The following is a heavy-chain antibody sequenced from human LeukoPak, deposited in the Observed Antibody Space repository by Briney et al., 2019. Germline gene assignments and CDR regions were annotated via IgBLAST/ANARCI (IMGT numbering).Heavy chain of an antibody. D-gene: IGHD6-13*01. CDR1: GFTFSSYG. Sequence: PGGSLRLSCAASGFTFSSYGMHWVRQAPGKGLEWVAVIWCDGSNKYYADSVKGRFTISRDNSKNTLYLQMNSLRAEDTAVYYCARDSSSWWPPAELDYWGQGTLVTVSS. CDR3: ARDSSSWWPPAELDY. J-gene: IGHJ4*02. CDR2: IWCDGSNK. V-gene: IGHV3-33*01.